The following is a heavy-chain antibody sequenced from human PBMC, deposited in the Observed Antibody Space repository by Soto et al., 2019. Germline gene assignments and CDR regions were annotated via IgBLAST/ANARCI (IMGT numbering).Heavy chain of an antibody. CDR1: GFTFSSYA. CDR2: ISGSGGST. Sequence: GESLKISCAASGFTFSSYAMSWVRQAPGKGLEWVSAISGSGGSTYYADSVKGRFTISRDNSKNTLYLQMNSLRAEDTAVYYCAKDYYDFWSGSPSRFDPWGQGTLVTVSS. J-gene: IGHJ5*02. CDR3: AKDYYDFWSGSPSRFDP. D-gene: IGHD3-3*01. V-gene: IGHV3-23*01.